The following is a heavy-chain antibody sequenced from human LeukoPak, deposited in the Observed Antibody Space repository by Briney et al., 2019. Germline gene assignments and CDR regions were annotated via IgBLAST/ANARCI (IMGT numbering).Heavy chain of an antibody. CDR1: GFTFSSYS. Sequence: GGSLRLSCAASGFTFSSYSMHWVRQAPGKGLEWVAVISNDGSIKYYADSVKGRFTISRDNSKNTLYLQMNSLRAEDTAVYYCARGQGLKGAFDIWGQGTVVTVSS. V-gene: IGHV3-30-3*01. J-gene: IGHJ3*02. CDR2: ISNDGSIK. CDR3: ARGQGLKGAFDI.